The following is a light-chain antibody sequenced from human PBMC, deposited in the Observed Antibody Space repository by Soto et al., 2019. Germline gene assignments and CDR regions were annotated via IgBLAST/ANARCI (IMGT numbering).Light chain of an antibody. J-gene: IGKJ1*01. V-gene: IGKV1-5*03. CDR3: QQYNSYSWT. Sequence: DIPMTQSPSTLSGSVGDRVTIPCRASQTISSWLAWYQQKPGKAPKLLIYKASTLKSGVPSRFSGRGSGTEFTLTISSLQPDDFATYYCQQYNSYSWTFGQGTKVDIK. CDR2: KAS. CDR1: QTISSW.